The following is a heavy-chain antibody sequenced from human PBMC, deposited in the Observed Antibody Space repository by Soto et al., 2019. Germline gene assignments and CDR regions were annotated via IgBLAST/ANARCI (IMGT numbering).Heavy chain of an antibody. V-gene: IGHV1-24*01. Sequence: EASVKVSCTVPKNTLTELTIDWLRQAPGKGLEWMGRSAPEEGEPIYPQKFQGRVSMTEDPSTDTAYMELTSLRFEDTAVYFCAADRKIVGTIGAFDFWGQGTQVTVSS. CDR2: SAPEEGEP. CDR3: AADRKIVGTIGAFDF. CDR1: KNTLTELT. D-gene: IGHD1-26*01. J-gene: IGHJ4*02.